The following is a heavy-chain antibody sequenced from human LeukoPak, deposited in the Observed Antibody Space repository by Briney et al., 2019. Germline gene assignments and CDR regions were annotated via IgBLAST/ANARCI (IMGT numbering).Heavy chain of an antibody. J-gene: IGHJ4*02. Sequence: PGGSLRLSCAASGFTFSSYSMNWVRQAPGKGLEWVSSISSSSSYIYYADLVKGRFTISRDNAKNSLYLQMNSLRAEDTAVYYCARDNDLLRYFDWPLDYWGQGTLVTVSS. D-gene: IGHD3-9*01. V-gene: IGHV3-21*01. CDR1: GFTFSSYS. CDR3: ARDNDLLRYFDWPLDY. CDR2: ISSSSSYI.